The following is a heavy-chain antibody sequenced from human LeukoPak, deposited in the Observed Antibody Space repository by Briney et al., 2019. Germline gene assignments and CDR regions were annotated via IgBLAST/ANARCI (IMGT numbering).Heavy chain of an antibody. CDR1: GYTFTSNY. V-gene: IGHV1-46*01. Sequence: ASVKVSCKASGYTFTSNYIHWVRQAPGQGLEWMGMIYPRDGSTSYAQKFQGRVTVTRDTSTSTAYMELRSLRSDDTAVYYCARDLGDYPDYWGQGTLVTVSS. CDR2: IYPRDGST. CDR3: ARDLGDYPDY. D-gene: IGHD4-17*01. J-gene: IGHJ4*02.